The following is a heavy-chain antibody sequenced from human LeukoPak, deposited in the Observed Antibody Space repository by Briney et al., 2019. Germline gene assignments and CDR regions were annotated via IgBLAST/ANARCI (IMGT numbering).Heavy chain of an antibody. CDR3: ARLRTYYYDSSGYLVVSYFDY. D-gene: IGHD3-22*01. J-gene: IGHJ4*02. V-gene: IGHV1-2*02. Sequence: ASVKVSCKASGYTFTGYYMHWVRQAPGQGLEWMGWINPNSGGTNYAQKFQGRVTMTRDTSISTAYMELSRLRSDDTAVYYCARLRTYYYDSSGYLVVSYFDYWGQGTLVTVSS. CDR1: GYTFTGYY. CDR2: INPNSGGT.